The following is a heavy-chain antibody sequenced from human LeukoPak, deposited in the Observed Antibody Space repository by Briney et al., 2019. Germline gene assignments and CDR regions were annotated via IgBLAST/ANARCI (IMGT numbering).Heavy chain of an antibody. CDR3: ARNRADIVSAIIDF. J-gene: IGHJ4*02. Sequence: GGSLRLSYAASGFTFRSSGVHWVRQAPGKGLDWVAVIWHDGSNKYYADSVKGRFTISRDNSKNTLYLQMNSLRAEDTAVYYCARNRADIVSAIIDFWGQGTLVTVSS. D-gene: IGHD5/OR15-5a*01. CDR2: IWHDGSNK. CDR1: GFTFRSSG. V-gene: IGHV3-33*01.